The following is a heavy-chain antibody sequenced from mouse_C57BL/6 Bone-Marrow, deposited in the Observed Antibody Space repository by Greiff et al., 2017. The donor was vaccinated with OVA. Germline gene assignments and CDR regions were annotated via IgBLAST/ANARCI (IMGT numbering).Heavy chain of an antibody. CDR1: GYSFTSYY. V-gene: IGHV1-66*01. J-gene: IGHJ1*03. Sequence: QVQLQQSGPELVKPGASVKISCKASGYSFTSYYIHWVKQRPGQGLEWIGWIYPGSGNTKYNEKFKGKATLTADTSSSTAYMQLSSLTSEDSAVYYCARPSNDWCFDVWGTGTTVTVSS. CDR3: ARPSNDWCFDV. CDR2: IYPGSGNT. D-gene: IGHD2-5*01.